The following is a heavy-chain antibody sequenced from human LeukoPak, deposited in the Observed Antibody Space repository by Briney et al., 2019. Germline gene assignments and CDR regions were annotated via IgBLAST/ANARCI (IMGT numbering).Heavy chain of an antibody. Sequence: GGSLRLSRADSGFTFRFYVMCGVRPTPRKGLEWGSGITGDASVTYDADSVRGRFNISRDNSKNTLYLQLNSLRVEDTAVYYCAKAYSTSLYGDAFHIWSQGTMVTVSP. CDR2: ITGDASVT. D-gene: IGHD6-13*01. V-gene: IGHV3-23*01. CDR3: AKAYSTSLYGDAFHI. J-gene: IGHJ3*02. CDR1: GFTFRFYV.